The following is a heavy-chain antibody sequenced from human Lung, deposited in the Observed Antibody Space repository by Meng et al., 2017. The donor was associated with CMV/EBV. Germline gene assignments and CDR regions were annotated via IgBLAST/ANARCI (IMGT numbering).Heavy chain of an antibody. J-gene: IGHJ4*02. CDR2: ISSSGSTI. V-gene: IGHV3-48*03. CDR3: ARNRVTIFGVQDYYFDY. D-gene: IGHD3-3*01. CDR1: GFTFSSYE. Sequence: GESXKISXAASGFTFSSYEINWVRQAPGKGLEWVSYISSSGSTIYYADSVKGRFTISRDNAKNSLYLQMNSLRAEDTAVYYCARNRVTIFGVQDYYFDYWGRGXLVTVSS.